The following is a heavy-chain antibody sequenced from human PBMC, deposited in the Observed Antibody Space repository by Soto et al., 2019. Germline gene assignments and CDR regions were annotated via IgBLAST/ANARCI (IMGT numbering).Heavy chain of an antibody. Sequence: SETLSLTCAVYGGSFSGYYWSWIRQPPGKGLEWIGEINHSGSTNYNPSLKSRDTISVDTSKNQFSLKLSSVTAAGTAVYYSARGCALWFGELLSDRSYYFDYWGQGTLVTVSS. D-gene: IGHD3-10*01. V-gene: IGHV4-34*01. CDR1: GGSFSGYY. CDR3: ARGCALWFGELLSDRSYYFDY. CDR2: INHSGST. J-gene: IGHJ4*02.